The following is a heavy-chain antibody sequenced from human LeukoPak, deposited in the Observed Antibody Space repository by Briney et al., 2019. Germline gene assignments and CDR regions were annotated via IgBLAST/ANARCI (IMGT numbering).Heavy chain of an antibody. CDR1: GFTFSTYG. V-gene: IGHV3-30*03. Sequence: GGSLRLSCAASGFTFSTYGMHWVRQAPGKGLEWVAATSFDGSDTYYIDSVKGRFTISRDSAKNTLYLQMNSLRAEDTAVYYCARVSVGRYYFDNWGQGTPVTVS. D-gene: IGHD3-3*02. CDR2: TSFDGSDT. CDR3: ARVSVGRYYFDN. J-gene: IGHJ4*02.